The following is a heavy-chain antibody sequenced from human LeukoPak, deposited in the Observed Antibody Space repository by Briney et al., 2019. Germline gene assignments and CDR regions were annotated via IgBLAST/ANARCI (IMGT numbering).Heavy chain of an antibody. CDR3: AGLGGYQNGNFDF. CDR2: IHYSGST. Sequence: SETLSLTCAVSGYSISSGNHWGWTRQSPEKGLEWIGSIHYSGSTDYNPSLKSRVTISIDTSKNQFSLRLSSVTAADTAVYYCAGLGGYQNGNFDFWGQGTLVTVSS. J-gene: IGHJ4*02. V-gene: IGHV4-38-2*01. D-gene: IGHD3-16*01. CDR1: GYSISSGNH.